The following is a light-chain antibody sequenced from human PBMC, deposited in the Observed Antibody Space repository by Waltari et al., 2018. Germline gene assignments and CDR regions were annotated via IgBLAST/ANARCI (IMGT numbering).Light chain of an antibody. CDR3: QQYYSTPRLT. CDR1: QTVLYSSNNKNY. J-gene: IGKJ4*01. Sequence: DIVMTQSPDSLAVSLGERPTINFKSSQTVLYSSNNKNYLAWYQQKPGQPPKLLIYWASTRESGVPDRFSGSGSGTDFTLTISSLQAEDVAVYYCQQYYSTPRLTFGGGTKVEIK. CDR2: WAS. V-gene: IGKV4-1*01.